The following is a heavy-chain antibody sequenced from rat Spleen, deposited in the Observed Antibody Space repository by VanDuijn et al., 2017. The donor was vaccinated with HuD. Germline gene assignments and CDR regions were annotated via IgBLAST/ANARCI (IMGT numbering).Heavy chain of an antibody. J-gene: IGHJ2*01. CDR2: IWSNGGT. CDR1: GFSLTSNS. D-gene: IGHD5-1*01. Sequence: QVHLKESGPGLVQPSQTLSLICTVSGFSLTSNSVYWVRQPPGKGLEWMGGIWSNGGTDYNSAIKSRLSISRDTSKSQVFLKMNSLQTDDTAIYICTRGLGDYWGQGVMVTVSS. CDR3: TRGLGDY. V-gene: IGHV2-1*01.